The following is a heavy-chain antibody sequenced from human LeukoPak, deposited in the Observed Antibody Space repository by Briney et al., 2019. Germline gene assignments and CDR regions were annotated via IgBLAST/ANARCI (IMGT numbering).Heavy chain of an antibody. J-gene: IGHJ4*02. V-gene: IGHV4-39*07. CDR3: ARDSYQYGDNVRYFDY. CDR2: IYYSGSA. D-gene: IGHD4-17*01. Sequence: SETLPLTCTVSGGSISSSSYYWGWIRQPPGKGLEWIGSIYYSGSAYYNPSLKSRVTMSVDTSKNQFSLKLTSVTAADTAVYYCARDSYQYGDNVRYFDYWGQGTLVTVSS. CDR1: GGSISSSSYY.